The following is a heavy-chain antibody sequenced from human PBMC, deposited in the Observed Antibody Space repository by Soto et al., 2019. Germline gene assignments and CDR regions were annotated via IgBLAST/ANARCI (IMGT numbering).Heavy chain of an antibody. CDR2: IYHSGST. CDR3: ATRDDISGYA. V-gene: IGHV4-4*02. D-gene: IGHD3-22*01. CDR1: GASISSGYW. J-gene: IGHJ4*02. Sequence: QVQLQESGPGLVKPSGTLSLTCAVSGASISSGYWWTWVRQPPGKGLEWIGEIYHSGSTNYNPSLKSRVTISIDKSKNQFSLNLISVTAADTAVYYGATRDDISGYAWGQGTLVTVSS.